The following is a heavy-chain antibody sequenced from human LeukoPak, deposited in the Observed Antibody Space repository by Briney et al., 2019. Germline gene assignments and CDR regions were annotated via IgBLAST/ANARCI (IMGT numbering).Heavy chain of an antibody. CDR1: GYTFTGYY. V-gene: IGHV1-2*02. D-gene: IGHD3-3*01. CDR3: ARALLRSKKPGGY. Sequence: ASVKVSCKASGYTFTGYYMHWVRQVPGQGLEWMGWINPNSGGTNYAQKFQGRVTMTRDTSISTAYMELSRLRSDDTAVFYCARALLRSKKPGGYWGQGTLVTVSS. CDR2: INPNSGGT. J-gene: IGHJ4*02.